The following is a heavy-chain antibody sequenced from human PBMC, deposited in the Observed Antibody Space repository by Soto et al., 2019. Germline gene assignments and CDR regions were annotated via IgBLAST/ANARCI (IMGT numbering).Heavy chain of an antibody. CDR2: IIPIFGTA. CDR1: GGTFSSYA. CDR3: ARGPIAMYYFAL. Sequence: SVKVSCKASGGTFSSYAISWVRQAPGQGLEWMGGIIPIFGTANYAQKFQGRVTITADESTSTAYMELSSLRSEDTAVYYCARGPIAMYYFALWGMGTLVTGSS. V-gene: IGHV1-69*13. J-gene: IGHJ4*02. D-gene: IGHD2-21*01.